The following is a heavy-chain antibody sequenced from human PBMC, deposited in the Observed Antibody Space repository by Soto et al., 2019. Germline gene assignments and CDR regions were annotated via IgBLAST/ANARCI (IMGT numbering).Heavy chain of an antibody. V-gene: IGHV1-69*13. D-gene: IGHD4-17*01. J-gene: IGHJ6*02. Sequence: SVKVSCKTSGGIFSGYAITWVRQAPGQGLGFMGRIIPMSGTARYPQNFQGRVTVTADESTGIAYMEVSSLRSDDTAVYYCARDRPLDGDYPPTYSYYGLDVWGQGTTVTVSS. CDR3: ARDRPLDGDYPPTYSYYGLDV. CDR1: GGIFSGYA. CDR2: IIPMSGTA.